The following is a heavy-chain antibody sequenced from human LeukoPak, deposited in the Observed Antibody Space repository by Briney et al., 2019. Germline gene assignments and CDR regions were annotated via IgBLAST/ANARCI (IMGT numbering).Heavy chain of an antibody. CDR3: ARARAAAGKGLDY. CDR1: GFTFSSYA. V-gene: IGHV3-23*01. D-gene: IGHD6-13*01. Sequence: GGSLRLSCAASGFTFSSYAMSWVRQAPGKGLEWVSAISGSGGSTYYADSVKGRFTISRDNSKNTLYLQMNSLRAEDTAVYYCARARAAAGKGLDYWGQGTLVTVSS. CDR2: ISGSGGST. J-gene: IGHJ4*02.